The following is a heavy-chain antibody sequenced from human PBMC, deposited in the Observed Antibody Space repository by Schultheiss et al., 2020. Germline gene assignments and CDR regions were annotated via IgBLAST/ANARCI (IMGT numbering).Heavy chain of an antibody. CDR2: IYYSGST. CDR3: ASGVGAKGDYFDY. Sequence: SQTLSLTCTVSGGSISSSSYYWGWIRQHPGKGLEWIGYIYYSGSTYYNPSLKSRVTISVDTSKNQFSLKLSSVTAADTAVYYCASGVGAKGDYFDYWGQGTLVTVSS. D-gene: IGHD1-26*01. J-gene: IGHJ4*02. V-gene: IGHV4-39*01. CDR1: GGSISSSSYY.